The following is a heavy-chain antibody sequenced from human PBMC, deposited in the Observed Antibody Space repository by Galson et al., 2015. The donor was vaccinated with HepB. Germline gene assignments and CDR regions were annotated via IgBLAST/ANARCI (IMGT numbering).Heavy chain of an antibody. CDR2: ISYDGSNK. Sequence: SLRLSCAAFGFTFSSYAMHWVRQAPGKGLEWVAVISYDGSNKYYADSVKGRFTISRDNSKNTLYLQMNSLRAEDTAVYYCAREYAPTYYYGSGSYSGFDYWGQGTLVTVSS. V-gene: IGHV3-30*04. D-gene: IGHD3-10*01. CDR3: AREYAPTYYYGSGSYSGFDY. J-gene: IGHJ4*02. CDR1: GFTFSSYA.